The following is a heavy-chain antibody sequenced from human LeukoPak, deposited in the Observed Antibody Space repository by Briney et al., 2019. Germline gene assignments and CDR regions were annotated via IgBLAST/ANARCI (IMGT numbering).Heavy chain of an antibody. CDR3: ARLVTYCSGGSCFYYFDF. CDR1: GGSISSYY. D-gene: IGHD2-15*01. J-gene: IGHJ4*02. CDR2: IYYSGST. Sequence: KPSETLSLTCTVSGGSISSYYWSWIRQPPGKGLEWIGYIYYSGSTNYNPSLKSRVTISVDTSKSHFSLKLSSVAAADTAVYYCARLVTYCSGGSCFYYFDFWGQGTLVTVSS. V-gene: IGHV4-59*08.